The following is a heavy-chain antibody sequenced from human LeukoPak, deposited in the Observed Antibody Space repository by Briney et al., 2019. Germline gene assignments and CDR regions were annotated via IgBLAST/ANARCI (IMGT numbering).Heavy chain of an antibody. CDR1: GFTFSSYA. V-gene: IGHV3-30-3*01. CDR3: AKGAYYDYVWGSLDRYYFDY. CDR2: ISYDGSNK. D-gene: IGHD3-16*01. J-gene: IGHJ4*02. Sequence: PGRSLRLSCAASGFTFSSYAMHWVRQAPGKGLEWVAVISYDGSNKYYADSVKGRFTISRDNSKHTLYLQMNSLRAEDTAMYYCAKGAYYDYVWGSLDRYYFDYWGQGTLVTVSS.